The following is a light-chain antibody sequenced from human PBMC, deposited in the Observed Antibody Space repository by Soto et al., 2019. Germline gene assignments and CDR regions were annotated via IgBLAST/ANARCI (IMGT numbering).Light chain of an antibody. CDR1: SGDNGYVNY. Sequence: QSALTQPASVSGSPGQSITVSCTGSSGDNGYVNYVSWYQQHPGKAPKLLIYEVTNRPSGVSDRFSGSKSGNTASLTISGLQAEDEADYYCSSYIPTSVLYVFGTGTKLTVL. J-gene: IGLJ1*01. CDR3: SSYIPTSVLYV. V-gene: IGLV2-14*01. CDR2: EVT.